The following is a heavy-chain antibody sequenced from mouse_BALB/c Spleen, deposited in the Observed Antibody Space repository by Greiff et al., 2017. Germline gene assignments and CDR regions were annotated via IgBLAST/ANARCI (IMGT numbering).Heavy chain of an antibody. CDR2: IRYSGST. CDR3: ARWNYGSPNYYAMDY. D-gene: IGHD1-1*01. J-gene: IGHJ4*01. V-gene: IGHV3-2*02. CDR1: GYSITSDYA. Sequence: EVQVVQSGPGLVKPSPSLSLTCTVTGYSITSDYAWNLIRQFPGNKLEWMGYIRYSGSTSYNPSLKSRISITRDTSKNLFFLQLNSVTTEDTATYDCARWNYGSPNYYAMDYWGQGTSVTVSS.